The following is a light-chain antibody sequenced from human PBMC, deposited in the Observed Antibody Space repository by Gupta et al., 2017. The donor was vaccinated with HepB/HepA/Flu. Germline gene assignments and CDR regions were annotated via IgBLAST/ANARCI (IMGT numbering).Light chain of an antibody. Sequence: EIVMTQSPATLSVSPGERATLSCRASQSVSSNLAWYQQKPGQAPRLLIYGASTRATGIPARFSGSGSGTEFNLNISSLQSEDFAVYYCQQYNNWPPLTLGGGTKVEIK. CDR1: QSVSSN. J-gene: IGKJ4*01. CDR3: QQYNNWPPLT. V-gene: IGKV3-15*01. CDR2: GAS.